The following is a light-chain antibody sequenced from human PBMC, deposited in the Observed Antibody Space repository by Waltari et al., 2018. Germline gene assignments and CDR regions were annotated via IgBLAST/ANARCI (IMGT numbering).Light chain of an antibody. CDR3: QMYVRLPAT. CDR1: QSVSRA. CDR2: DAF. J-gene: IGKJ1*01. V-gene: IGKV3D-20*02. Sequence: EIVLTQSPGTLSLSPGERATLSCRASQSVSRALAWYQKTPGQAPRLLIYDAFKRAAGIPDRFSGSGTGTDFSLTISRLEPEDFAVYYCQMYVRLPATFGQGTTVEIK.